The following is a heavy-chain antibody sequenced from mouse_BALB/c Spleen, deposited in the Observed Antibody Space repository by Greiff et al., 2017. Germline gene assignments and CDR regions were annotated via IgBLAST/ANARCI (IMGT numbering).Heavy chain of an antibody. J-gene: IGHJ4*01. D-gene: IGHD2-2*01. CDR2: IDPENGDT. V-gene: IGHV14-4*02. Sequence: VQLQQSGAELVRPGALVKLSCKASGFNIKDYYMHWVKQRPEQGLEWIGWIDPENGDTEYAPKFQGKATMTADTSSNTAYLQLSSLTSEDTAVYYCNGIYYGYDGDYAMDYWGQGTSVTVSS. CDR3: NGIYYGYDGDYAMDY. CDR1: GFNIKDYY.